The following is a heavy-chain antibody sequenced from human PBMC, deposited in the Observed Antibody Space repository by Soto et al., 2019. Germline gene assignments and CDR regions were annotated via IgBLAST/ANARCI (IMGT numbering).Heavy chain of an antibody. D-gene: IGHD6-19*01. J-gene: IGHJ4*02. CDR2: IYWDDNK. CDR1: GFSLSTSGVG. V-gene: IGHV2-5*02. CDR3: ARDSSDWYGFDY. Sequence: QITLKESGPTLVKPTQPLTLTCTFSGFSLSTSGVGVGWIRQPPGKALEWLALIYWDDNKHYSPSLKSRITITKDTPKNQVVLTMTNMDPVDTATYYCARDSSDWYGFDYWGQGTLVTVSP.